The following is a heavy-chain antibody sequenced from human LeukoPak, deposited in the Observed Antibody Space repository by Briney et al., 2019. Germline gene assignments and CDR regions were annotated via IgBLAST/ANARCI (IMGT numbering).Heavy chain of an antibody. CDR3: ATHRSSWYFDY. CDR1: GYTFTGYY. D-gene: IGHD6-13*01. CDR2: INPNSGGA. J-gene: IGHJ4*02. V-gene: IGHV1-2*02. Sequence: ASVKVSCKASGYTFTGYYMHWVRQAPGQGLEWMGWINPNSGGANYAQKFQGRVTMTRDTSISTAYMEVSRLRSDDTAVYYCATHRSSWYFDYWGQGTLVTVSS.